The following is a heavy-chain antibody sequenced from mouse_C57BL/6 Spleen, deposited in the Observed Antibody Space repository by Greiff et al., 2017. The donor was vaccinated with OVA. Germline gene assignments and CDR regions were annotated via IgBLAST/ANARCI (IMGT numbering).Heavy chain of an antibody. V-gene: IGHV3-6*01. J-gene: IGHJ3*01. CDR2: ISYDGSN. CDR1: GYSITSGYY. Sequence: ESGPGLVKPSQSLSLTCSVTGYSITSGYYWNWIRQFPGNKLEWMGYISYDGSNNYNPSLQNRISITRDTSKNQFFLKLNSVTTEDTATNYCARGYYDYDEGFAYRGQGTLVTVSA. D-gene: IGHD2-4*01. CDR3: ARGYYDYDEGFAY.